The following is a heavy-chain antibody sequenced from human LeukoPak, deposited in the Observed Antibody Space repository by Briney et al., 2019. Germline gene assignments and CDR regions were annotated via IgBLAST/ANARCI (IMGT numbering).Heavy chain of an antibody. CDR1: GGSISSGDYY. Sequence: SQTLSLTCTVSGGSISSGDYYWSWIRQPPGKGLEWIGYIYYSGSTYYNPSLKSRVTISVDTSKNQFSLKLSSVTAADTAVYYCARELIVVVPAVFGAFDIWGQGTMVTVSS. D-gene: IGHD2-2*01. J-gene: IGHJ3*02. CDR3: ARELIVVVPAVFGAFDI. CDR2: IYYSGST. V-gene: IGHV4-30-4*01.